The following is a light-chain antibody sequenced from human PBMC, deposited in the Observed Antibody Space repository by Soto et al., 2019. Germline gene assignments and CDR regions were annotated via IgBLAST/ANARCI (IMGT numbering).Light chain of an antibody. Sequence: QSALTQPASVSGSPGQSITISCTGTSSDVGGYNYVSWYQQHPGKAPKLMIYEVSHRPSGVSDRFSGSKSGNTASLTISGLLAEDEADYFCSSYASTSTLVLFGGGTKLTVL. CDR3: SSYASTSTLVL. V-gene: IGLV2-14*01. J-gene: IGLJ2*01. CDR1: SSDVGGYNY. CDR2: EVS.